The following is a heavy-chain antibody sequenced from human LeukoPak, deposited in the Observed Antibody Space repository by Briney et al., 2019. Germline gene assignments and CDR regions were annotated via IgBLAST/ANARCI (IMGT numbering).Heavy chain of an antibody. J-gene: IGHJ4*02. D-gene: IGHD3-3*01. CDR3: AREPGDYDFWSGYSD. Sequence: GGSLRLSCAASGFTFSSYWMSWVRQAPGKGLEWVANIKQDGSEKYYVDSVKGRFTISRDNAKNSLYLQMNSLRAEDTAVYYCAREPGDYDFWSGYSDWGQGTLVTVSS. CDR2: IKQDGSEK. CDR1: GFTFSSYW. V-gene: IGHV3-7*01.